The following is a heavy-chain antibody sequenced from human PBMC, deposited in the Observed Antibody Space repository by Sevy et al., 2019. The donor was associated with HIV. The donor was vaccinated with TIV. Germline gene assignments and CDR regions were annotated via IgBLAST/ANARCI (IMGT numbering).Heavy chain of an antibody. J-gene: IGHJ4*02. CDR3: AREGCARPHDY. V-gene: IGHV3-23*01. CDR1: GFAFYDYS. Sequence: GGSLRLSCAASGFAFYDYSMSWIRQAPGKGLEWVATLSFGCGKINYADSVKGRFTISRDNSKNSFYLQMDNLRVEDTTLYYCAREGCARPHDYWGQGTRVTVSS. D-gene: IGHD2-2*02. CDR2: LSFGCGKI.